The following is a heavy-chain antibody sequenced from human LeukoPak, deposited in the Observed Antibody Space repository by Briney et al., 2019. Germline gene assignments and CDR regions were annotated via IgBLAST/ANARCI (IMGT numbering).Heavy chain of an antibody. Sequence: GESLKISCAASGFTFRSYWMHWVRQAPGKGLVWVSRIKSDGSSTTYADSVKGRFTISRDNAKNTLYLQMNSLRGEDTGVYYCARDAAGLDYWGQGTLVTVSS. CDR1: GFTFRSYW. D-gene: IGHD1-14*01. CDR2: IKSDGSST. CDR3: ARDAAGLDY. V-gene: IGHV3-74*01. J-gene: IGHJ4*02.